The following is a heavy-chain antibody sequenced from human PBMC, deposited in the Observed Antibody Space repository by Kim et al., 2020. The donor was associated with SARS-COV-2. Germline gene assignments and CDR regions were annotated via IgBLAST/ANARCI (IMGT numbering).Heavy chain of an antibody. J-gene: IGHJ5*02. CDR2: INGGNGNT. CDR1: GYTFDTFS. V-gene: IGHV1-3*01. CDR3: AREGSGSYNWLDP. D-gene: IGHD3-10*01. Sequence: ASVKVSCKASGYTFDTFSLYWLRQAPGQRFEWMGWINGGNGNTRYPQNFQGRVIFTRDTSATTAYMELTSLTFKDTAVYYCAREGSGSYNWLDPWGQGTL.